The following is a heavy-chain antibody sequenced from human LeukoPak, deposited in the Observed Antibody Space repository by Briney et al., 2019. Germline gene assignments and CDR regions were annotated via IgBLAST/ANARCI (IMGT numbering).Heavy chain of an antibody. Sequence: GGSLRLSCSVSGITLSNYGMSWVRQAPGKGLEWVAGISDSGGSTKYADSVKGRFTISRDNPKNTLFLQMNSLRAEDTAVYFCAKRGVVIRVVLVGFHKEAYYFESWGQGALVTVSS. CDR1: GITLSNYG. V-gene: IGHV3-23*01. CDR3: AKRGVVIRVVLVGFHKEAYYFES. J-gene: IGHJ4*02. CDR2: ISDSGGST. D-gene: IGHD3/OR15-3a*01.